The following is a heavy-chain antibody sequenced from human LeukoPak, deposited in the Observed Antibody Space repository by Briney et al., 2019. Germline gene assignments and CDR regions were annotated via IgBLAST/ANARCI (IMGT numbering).Heavy chain of an antibody. V-gene: IGHV3-7*01. Sequence: SGGSLRLSCAASGFIFTTSWMSWVRRAPGKGLEWVASIEQDGSEKYYVDSVRGRFTISRDNAKNSLFLQMNSLRAEDTAVYYCAKGHTSLAPGGQGALVTVSS. D-gene: IGHD5-18*01. CDR1: GFIFTTSW. CDR2: IEQDGSEK. CDR3: AKGHTSLAP. J-gene: IGHJ4*02.